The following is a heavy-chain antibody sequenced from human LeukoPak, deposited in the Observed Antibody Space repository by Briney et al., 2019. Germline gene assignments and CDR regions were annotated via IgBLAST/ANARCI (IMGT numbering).Heavy chain of an antibody. D-gene: IGHD3-10*01. J-gene: IGHJ2*01. CDR3: AKPSHWGDYGSGYFNL. V-gene: IGHV3-23*01. Sequence: GGSLSLSCAASGFTLSTYAMSWVRQAPGKGLEWVSSISVSGGTYYADSVKGRFSISRDSSKNTLFLQMNSLRAEDTAVYFCAKPSHWGDYGSGYFNLWGRGTLVTVSS. CDR1: GFTLSTYA. CDR2: ISVSGGT.